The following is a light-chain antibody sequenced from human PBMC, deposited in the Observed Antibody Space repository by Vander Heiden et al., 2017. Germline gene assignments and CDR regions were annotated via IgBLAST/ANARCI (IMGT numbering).Light chain of an antibody. CDR3: QQYGSSPVT. CDR1: KSVSSSY. J-gene: IGKJ1*01. V-gene: IGKV3-20*01. Sequence: EIVLTQSSGTPSLSPGERATLPSRASKSVSSSYLAWYQQKPGQAPRLLIYGASSRATGIPDRFSGSGSGTDFTLTISRLEPEDFAVYYCQQYGSSPVTFGQGTKVEIK. CDR2: GAS.